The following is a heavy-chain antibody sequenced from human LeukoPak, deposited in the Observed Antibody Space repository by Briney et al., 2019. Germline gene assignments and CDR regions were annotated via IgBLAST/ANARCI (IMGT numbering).Heavy chain of an antibody. CDR2: ISYDGSNK. D-gene: IGHD6-19*01. V-gene: IGHV3-30*18. CDR3: AKSYGSGFDY. Sequence: PGGSLRLSCAASGFTFSSYGMHWVRQAPGKGLEWVAVISYDGSNKYYADSVKGRFTISRDNSKNTLYLQMNSLRAEDTAVYYCAKSYGSGFDYWGQGTLVTVSS. CDR1: GFTFSSYG. J-gene: IGHJ4*02.